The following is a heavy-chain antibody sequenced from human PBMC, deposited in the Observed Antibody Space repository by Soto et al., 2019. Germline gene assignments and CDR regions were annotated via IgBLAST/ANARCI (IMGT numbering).Heavy chain of an antibody. CDR2: ISGSGGST. V-gene: IGHV3-23*01. Sequence: GGSLRLSCAASGFTFSSYAMSWVRQAPGKGLEWVSAISGSGGSTYYAGSVKGRFTISRDNSKNTLYLQMNSLRAEDTAVYYCAKKNSNYYYYGMDVWGQGTTVTVSS. D-gene: IGHD4-4*01. CDR1: GFTFSSYA. CDR3: AKKNSNYYYYGMDV. J-gene: IGHJ6*02.